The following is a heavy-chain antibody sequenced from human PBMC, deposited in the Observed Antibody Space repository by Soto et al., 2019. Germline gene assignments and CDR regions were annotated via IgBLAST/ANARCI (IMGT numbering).Heavy chain of an antibody. D-gene: IGHD1-1*01. V-gene: IGHV3-53*01. J-gene: IGHJ3*01. CDR2: LYDIDGS. CDR3: ATWHEREHAYDV. CDR1: GFTISGKKY. Sequence: DVQLVESGGGLIQPGESLRLSCAAFGFTISGKKYVAWVRQAPGKGLEWVSALYDIDGSFYADSVKGRFTTSSDSSKTTVYLHMNDLSPDDTAVYYCATWHEREHAYDVWGPGTTVSVSS.